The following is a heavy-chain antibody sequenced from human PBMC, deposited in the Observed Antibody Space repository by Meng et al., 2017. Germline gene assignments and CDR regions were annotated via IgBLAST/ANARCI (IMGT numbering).Heavy chain of an antibody. V-gene: IGHV3-33*08. CDR1: VFTFSSYG. J-gene: IGHJ4*02. D-gene: IGHD6-19*01. CDR3: ARGGYSSGWPYFDY. CDR2: IWYDGNNK. Sequence: VHGVESGGGLVEPGGSLIFACAVSVFTFSSYGMHWVRPAPGKGLEWVAFIWYDGNNKYYADSVKGRFTISRDNSKNTLYLQMNSLRAEDTAVYYCARGGYSSGWPYFDYWGQGTLVTVSS.